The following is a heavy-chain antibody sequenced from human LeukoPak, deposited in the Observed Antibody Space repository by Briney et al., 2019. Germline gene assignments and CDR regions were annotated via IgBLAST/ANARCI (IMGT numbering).Heavy chain of an antibody. CDR1: GYTFTGYY. V-gene: IGHV1-2*02. D-gene: IGHD3-3*01. CDR3: AISPTYYDFWSGNYYYYMDV. CDR2: INPNSGGT. Sequence: ASVKVSCKASGYTFTGYYMHWVRQAPGQGLEWMGWINPNSGGTNYAQKFQGRVTMTRDTSISTAYMELSRLRSDDTAVYYCAISPTYYDFWSGNYYYYMDVWGKGTTVTVSS. J-gene: IGHJ6*03.